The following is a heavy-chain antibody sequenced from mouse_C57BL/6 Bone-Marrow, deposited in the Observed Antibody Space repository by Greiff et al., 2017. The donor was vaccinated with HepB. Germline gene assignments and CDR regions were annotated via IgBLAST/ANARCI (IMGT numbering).Heavy chain of an antibody. V-gene: IGHV1-47*01. CDR3: ARNGDYDYSLYWYFDV. CDR2: FHPYNDDT. J-gene: IGHJ1*03. D-gene: IGHD2-4*01. CDR1: GYTFTTYP. Sequence: VQLQQSGAELVKPGASVKMSCKASGYTFTTYPIEWMKQNHGKSLEWIGNFHPYNDDTKYNEKFKGKATLTVEKSSSTVYLELSRLTSDDSAVYYCARNGDYDYSLYWYFDVWGTGTTVTVSS.